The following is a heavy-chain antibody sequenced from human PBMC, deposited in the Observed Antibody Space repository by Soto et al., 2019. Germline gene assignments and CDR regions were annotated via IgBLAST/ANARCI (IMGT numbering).Heavy chain of an antibody. CDR2: IKSKTDGGTT. V-gene: IGHV3-15*07. Sequence: EVQLVESGGGLVKPGGSLRLSCAASGFTFSNAWMNWVRQAPGKGLEWVGRIKSKTDGGTTDYAAPVKGRFTISRDDSKNTLYLQMNSLKTEDTAVYYCTTFPLYDYVWGSYRYKSASDPWGQGTLVTVSS. CDR3: TTFPLYDYVWGSYRYKSASDP. D-gene: IGHD3-16*02. J-gene: IGHJ5*02. CDR1: GFTFSNAW.